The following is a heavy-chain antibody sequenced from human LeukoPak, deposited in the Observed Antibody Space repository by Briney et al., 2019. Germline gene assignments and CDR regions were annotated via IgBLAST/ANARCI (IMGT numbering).Heavy chain of an antibody. Sequence: SETLSLTCAVYGGSFSGYYWSCIRQPPGKGLEWIGEINHSGSTNYNPSLKSRVTISVDTSKNQFSLKLSSVTAADTAVYYCARGILYCGGDCYSEYFDYWGQGTLVTVSS. CDR1: GGSFSGYY. D-gene: IGHD2-21*02. V-gene: IGHV4-34*01. J-gene: IGHJ4*02. CDR3: ARGILYCGGDCYSEYFDY. CDR2: INHSGST.